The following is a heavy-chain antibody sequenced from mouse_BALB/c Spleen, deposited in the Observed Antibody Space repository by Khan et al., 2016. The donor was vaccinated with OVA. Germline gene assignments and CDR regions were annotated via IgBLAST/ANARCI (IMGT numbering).Heavy chain of an antibody. CDR3: ARVNYGSRDYFDY. V-gene: IGHV1-9*01. D-gene: IGHD1-1*01. J-gene: IGHJ2*01. CDR1: GYTFSDYW. CDR2: ILPGSGSR. Sequence: QVQLKQSGAELMKPGASVKISCKATGYTFSDYWLEWVKQRPGHGPEWIGEILPGSGSRNYNEKFKGKATFTADISSKTTYMQLSSLTSEDSAVYYCARVNYGSRDYFDYWGQGTTLTVSS.